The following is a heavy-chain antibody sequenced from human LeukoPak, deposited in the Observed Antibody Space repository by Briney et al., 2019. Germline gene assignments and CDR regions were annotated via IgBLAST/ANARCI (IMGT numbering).Heavy chain of an antibody. D-gene: IGHD6-13*01. V-gene: IGHV1-24*01. J-gene: IGHJ4*02. CDR1: GYTLTELS. Sequence: GASVKVSCKVSGYTLTELSMHWVRQAPGKGLEWMGGFDPEDGETIYAQKFQGRVTMTEDTSTDTAYMELSSLRSDDTAVYYCARTPGFSSSWLSDYWGQGTLVTVSS. CDR2: FDPEDGET. CDR3: ARTPGFSSSWLSDY.